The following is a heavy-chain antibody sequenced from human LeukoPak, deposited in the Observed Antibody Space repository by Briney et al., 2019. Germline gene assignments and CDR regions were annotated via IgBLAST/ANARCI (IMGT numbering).Heavy chain of an antibody. CDR3: ARGLDYDFWSGYLQGFDY. Sequence: SEALSLTCAVYGGSFSGYYWSWIRQPPGKGLEWIGEINHSGSTNYNPSLKSRVTISVDTSKNQFSLKLSSVTAADTAVYYCARGLDYDFWSGYLQGFDYWGQGTLVTASS. CDR2: INHSGST. D-gene: IGHD3-3*01. V-gene: IGHV4-34*01. J-gene: IGHJ4*02. CDR1: GGSFSGYY.